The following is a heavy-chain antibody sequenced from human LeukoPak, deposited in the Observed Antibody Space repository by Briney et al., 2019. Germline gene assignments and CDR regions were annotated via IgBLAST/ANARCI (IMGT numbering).Heavy chain of an antibody. Sequence: RSLRCSTPESVFNPSSDAMSWVRQAPGKGLEWVSAISGSGGSTYYADSVKGRFTISRDNSKNTLYLQMNSLRAEDTPVYYCAKEDSPPYDAHDICRQVTMVTVSS. J-gene: IGHJ3*02. D-gene: IGHD5-12*01. CDR1: VFNPSSDA. CDR2: ISGSGGST. V-gene: IGHV3-23*01. CDR3: AKEDSPPYDAHDI.